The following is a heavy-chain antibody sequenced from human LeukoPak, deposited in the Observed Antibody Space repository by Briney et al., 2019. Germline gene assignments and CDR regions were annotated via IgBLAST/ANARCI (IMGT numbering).Heavy chain of an antibody. D-gene: IGHD3-10*01. CDR3: ARGGNRFGGFYFDY. J-gene: IGHJ4*02. V-gene: IGHV4-31*03. CDR2: IHHSGSS. Sequence: TSQTLSLTCTVSADSLSSGGHYWAWIRQLPRKGLESIGFIHHSGSSRHNPSLKDRVAISVDASRKQFALRLSSVTAADTAIYYCARGGNRFGGFYFDYWGQGIQVIVSS. CDR1: ADSLSSGGHY.